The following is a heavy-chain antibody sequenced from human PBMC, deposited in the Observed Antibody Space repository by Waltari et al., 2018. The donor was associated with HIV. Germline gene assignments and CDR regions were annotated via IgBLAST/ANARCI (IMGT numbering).Heavy chain of an antibody. Sequence: QLQLQESGPGLVKPSETLSLTCTVSGDSISNSNYFWGWIRQPPGTGLEWIGRIYYIGGTYYTPSLKSRVTISVDTSKNQFSLKVNSVTAADTAVYYCAIQALRVGAAYWSFDLWGRGTLVTVSS. CDR1: GDSISNSNYF. J-gene: IGHJ2*01. CDR2: IYYIGGT. D-gene: IGHD1-26*01. CDR3: AIQALRVGAAYWSFDL. V-gene: IGHV4-39*01.